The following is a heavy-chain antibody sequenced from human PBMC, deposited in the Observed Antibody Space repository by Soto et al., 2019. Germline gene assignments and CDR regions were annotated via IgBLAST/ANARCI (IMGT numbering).Heavy chain of an antibody. V-gene: IGHV3-48*02. Sequence: EVQLVDSGGGLVQPGGSLRLSCAASGFTFSSYTMNWVRQAPGKGLEWISYISSSSRTICYADSVKGRFTISRDNAKNSLYLQMTSLRDEDTAVYYCARVNTRALDDWGQGALGTVSS. D-gene: IGHD1-26*01. CDR2: ISSSSRTI. J-gene: IGHJ4*02. CDR3: ARVNTRALDD. CDR1: GFTFSSYT.